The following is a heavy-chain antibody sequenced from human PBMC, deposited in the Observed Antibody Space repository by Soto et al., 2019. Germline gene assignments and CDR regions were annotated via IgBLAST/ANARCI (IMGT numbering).Heavy chain of an antibody. V-gene: IGHV3-30*18. CDR1: GFTFSSYG. Sequence: PGGSLRLSCAASGFTFSSYGMHWVRQAPGKGLEWVAVISYDGSNKYYADSVKGRFTISRDNSKNTLYLQMNSLRAEDTAVYYCAKDLSRCTNGVCPNWFDPWGQGTLVTVSS. CDR2: ISYDGSNK. J-gene: IGHJ5*02. CDR3: AKDLSRCTNGVCPNWFDP. D-gene: IGHD2-8*01.